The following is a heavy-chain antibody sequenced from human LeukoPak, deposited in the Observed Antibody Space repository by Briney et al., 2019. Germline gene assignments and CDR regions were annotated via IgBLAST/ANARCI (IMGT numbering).Heavy chain of an antibody. Sequence: SETLSLTCAVYGGSFNGYYWTWSRQPPGKGLEWIGEINHSGSTDYNPSLKSRVTISVDTSKNQFSLKLNSVTAADTAVYYCARGQLRLSNWGQGTLVTVSS. J-gene: IGHJ4*02. V-gene: IGHV4-34*01. CDR2: INHSGST. CDR1: GGSFNGYY. CDR3: ARGQLRLSN. D-gene: IGHD6-25*01.